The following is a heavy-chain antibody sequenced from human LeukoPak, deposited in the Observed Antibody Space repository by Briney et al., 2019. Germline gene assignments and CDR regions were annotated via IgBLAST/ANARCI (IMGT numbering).Heavy chain of an antibody. CDR1: GFTFSSYA. D-gene: IGHD2-2*01. V-gene: IGHV3-64D*06. CDR3: VKGGGYCSSTSCPPPYYFDY. J-gene: IGHJ4*02. CDR2: IRSNGGST. Sequence: QAGRSLRLSCSASGFTFSSYAIHWVRQAPGNGLEYVSAIRSNGGSTYYADSVKGRYTISRDNSKNTLYLQMNTQIAEDTSVYYCVKGGGYCSSTSCPPPYYFDYWGQGTLVTVSS.